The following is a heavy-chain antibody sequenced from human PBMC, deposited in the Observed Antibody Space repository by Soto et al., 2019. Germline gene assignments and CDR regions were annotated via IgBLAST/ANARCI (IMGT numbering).Heavy chain of an antibody. Sequence: SSETPSLTCTVSGGSISSSNYYWAWIRQPPGKGLEWIGSIFYSGSSYYNPSLKNRLTTSVDTSKNQFSLRLSSVTAADTAVYYCATPLSPRLSGPAADVWGKGATVTGSS. CDR2: IFYSGSS. V-gene: IGHV4-39*05. CDR3: ATPLSPRLSGPAADV. CDR1: GGSISSSNYY. J-gene: IGHJ6*04. D-gene: IGHD2-15*01.